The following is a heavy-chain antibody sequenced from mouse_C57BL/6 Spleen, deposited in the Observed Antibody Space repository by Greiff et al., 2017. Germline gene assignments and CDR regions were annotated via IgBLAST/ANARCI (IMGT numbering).Heavy chain of an antibody. CDR2: ISSGGDYI. D-gene: IGHD4-1*01. CDR3: TRVELANWGMDY. CDR1: GFTFSSYA. J-gene: IGHJ4*01. Sequence: EVQGVESGAGLVKPGGSLKLSCAASGFTFSSYAMSWVRQTPEKRLEWVAYISSGGDYIYYADTVKGRFTISRDNARNTLYLQMSSLKSEDTAMYYCTRVELANWGMDYWGQGTSVTVSS. V-gene: IGHV5-9-1*02.